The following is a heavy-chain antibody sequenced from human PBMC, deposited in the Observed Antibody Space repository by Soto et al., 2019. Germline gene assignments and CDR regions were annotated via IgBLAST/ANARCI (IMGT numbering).Heavy chain of an antibody. J-gene: IGHJ6*02. V-gene: IGHV3-23*01. CDR2: ISGSGGST. CDR1: GFTFVTYA. D-gene: IGHD1-20*01. Sequence: PGGSLRLSCAASGFTFVTYAMSWVRQAPGKGPEWVSTISGSGGSTYYAESVKGRFTISRDNSQKTLYVEMKSLRAEDSAVYYCAKVNWYTGDYYFGMDVWGQGTTVTVSS. CDR3: AKVNWYTGDYYFGMDV.